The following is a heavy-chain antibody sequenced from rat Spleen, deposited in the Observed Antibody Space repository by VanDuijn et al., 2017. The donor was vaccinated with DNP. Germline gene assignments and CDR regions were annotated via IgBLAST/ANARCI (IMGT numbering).Heavy chain of an antibody. J-gene: IGHJ3*01. CDR3: VTHPSWFGY. CDR1: DYN. Sequence: DYNMAWVRQTPKKGLEWVTAILFDGSRTYYRDSVKGRFTISRDNAKRTQYLQMDSLRSEDTATYYCVTHPSWFGYWGPGTLVTVSS. V-gene: IGHV5S10*01. CDR2: ILFDGSRT.